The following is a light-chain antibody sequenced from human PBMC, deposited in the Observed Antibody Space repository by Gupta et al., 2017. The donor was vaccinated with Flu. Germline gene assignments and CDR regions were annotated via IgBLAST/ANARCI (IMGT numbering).Light chain of an antibody. CDR3: QQTSTSPRT. V-gene: IGKV1-5*03. CDR2: SAS. J-gene: IGKJ1*01. CDR1: ESISIW. Sequence: MHPSPSTLSASVGDRVTLTCRASESISIWLAWYQWKPGKAPQLLIYSASSLEEGVASRFSGSGSETDFTLTISNLQPDDFATYYCQQTSTSPRTFGRGTTVEI.